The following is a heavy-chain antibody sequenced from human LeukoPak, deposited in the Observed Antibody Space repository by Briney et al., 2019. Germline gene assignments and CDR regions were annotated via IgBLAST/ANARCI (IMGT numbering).Heavy chain of an antibody. CDR1: GFTFSSYA. V-gene: IGHV3-66*01. J-gene: IGHJ3*02. CDR2: IYSGGST. CDR3: ARGDDAFDI. Sequence: GGSLRLSCAASGFTFSSYAMSWVRQAPGKGLEWVSVIYSGGSTYYADSVKGRFTISRDNSKNTLYLQLNSLRAEDTAVYYCARGDDAFDIWGQGTLVTVSS.